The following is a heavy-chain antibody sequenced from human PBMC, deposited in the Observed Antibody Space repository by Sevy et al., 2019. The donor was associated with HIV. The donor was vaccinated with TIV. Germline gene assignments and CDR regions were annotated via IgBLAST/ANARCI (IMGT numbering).Heavy chain of an antibody. Sequence: QLGGSLRLSCAASGFTFSSYAMSWVRQAPGKGLEWVSAISGSGGSTYYADSVKGRFTISRDNSKKTRYLQMNSLRAEETAVNYCAKDGPGRGQLRITMIVVAATSNYFDYWGQGTLVTVSS. CDR2: ISGSGGST. J-gene: IGHJ4*02. CDR1: GFTFSSYA. V-gene: IGHV3-23*01. D-gene: IGHD3-22*01. CDR3: AKDGPGRGQLRITMIVVAATSNYFDY.